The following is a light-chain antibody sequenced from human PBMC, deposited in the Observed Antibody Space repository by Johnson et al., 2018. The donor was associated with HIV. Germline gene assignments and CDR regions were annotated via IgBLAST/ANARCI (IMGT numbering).Light chain of an antibody. CDR1: SSNIGNNY. CDR3: GTWDSSLGAHYV. J-gene: IGLJ1*01. CDR2: ENN. V-gene: IGLV1-51*02. Sequence: QSVLTQPPSVSAAPGQKVTISCSGSSSNIGNNYISWYQQHPGTAPKLLIYENNKRPSGIPDRFSGSKSGTSATLDITGLQTGDEADYYCGTWDSSLGAHYVFGTGTKVTVL.